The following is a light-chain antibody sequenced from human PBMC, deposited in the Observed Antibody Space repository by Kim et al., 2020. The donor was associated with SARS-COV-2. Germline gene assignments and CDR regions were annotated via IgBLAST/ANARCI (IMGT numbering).Light chain of an antibody. J-gene: IGLJ2*01. CDR2: SNS. V-gene: IGLV1-40*01. CDR3: QSYDSSLSGSVV. Sequence: ATSARSGNTSNIGAQYDLHWYQQRPGTAPKLLIYSNSNRPSGVPDRFSGSKSGTSASLAITGLQAEDEADYYCQSYDSSLSGSVVFGGGTQLTVL. CDR1: TSNIGAQYD.